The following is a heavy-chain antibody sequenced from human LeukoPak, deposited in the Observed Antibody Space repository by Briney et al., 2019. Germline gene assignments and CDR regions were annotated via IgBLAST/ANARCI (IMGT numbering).Heavy chain of an antibody. V-gene: IGHV3-33*06. Sequence: GESLRLSCVASHFTFSHFGMHWLRQAPGKGLEWVAVIWNDGSSQYYADSVKGRFTISRDNSQNTVYLQMNGLRAEDTAVYYCAKDAQRGFDYCNSLEKWGQGTLVIVSS. CDR3: AKDAQRGFDYCNSLEK. CDR1: HFTFSHFG. D-gene: IGHD4-11*01. CDR2: IWNDGSSQ. J-gene: IGHJ4*02.